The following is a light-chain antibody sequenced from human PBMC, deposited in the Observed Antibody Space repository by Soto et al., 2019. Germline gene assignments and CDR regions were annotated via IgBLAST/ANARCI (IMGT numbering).Light chain of an antibody. CDR2: DAS. V-gene: IGKV3-11*01. CDR3: QHYNNLLT. CDR1: QSVGTY. Sequence: EIVLKQSLATLSLSPGERATLSCRASQSVGTYLVWYQQKFGQAPRLLIYDASNRATGIPARFSGSGSGADITLTISTLEPEDFAVYYWQHYNNLLTFGGGTKVDIK. J-gene: IGKJ4*01.